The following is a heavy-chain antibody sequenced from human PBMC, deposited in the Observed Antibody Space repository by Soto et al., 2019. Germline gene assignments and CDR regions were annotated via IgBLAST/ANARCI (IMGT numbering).Heavy chain of an antibody. J-gene: IGHJ5*02. CDR1: GYRCSDHY. CDR3: ARDVSPAGYTSFDP. CDR2: ITPSTGGT. D-gene: IGHD1-1*01. Sequence: QVQLVQSGAEVRKPGASMRVSCKASGYRCSDHYIHWVRQAPGQGLEYKGWITPSTGGTYYAQKFRGRVAMTTDPSGSTAYMDLSSLKSDDTAVYYCARDVSPAGYTSFDPWGQGTPVIVSS. V-gene: IGHV1-2*02.